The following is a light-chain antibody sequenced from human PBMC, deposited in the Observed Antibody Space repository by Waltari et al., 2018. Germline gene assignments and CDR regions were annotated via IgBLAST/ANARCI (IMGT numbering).Light chain of an antibody. Sequence: QSALTHPASVSGSPGPSIPISSTGTSSDVGTINYFSLYQQHPGKAPKLIIFDVSIRPSGVSNRFSGSKSGNTASLTISGLQAEDEADYYCSSYISSSTLELFGGGTSLTVL. V-gene: IGLV2-14*03. CDR2: DVS. J-gene: IGLJ2*01. CDR3: SSYISSSTLEL. CDR1: SSDVGTINY.